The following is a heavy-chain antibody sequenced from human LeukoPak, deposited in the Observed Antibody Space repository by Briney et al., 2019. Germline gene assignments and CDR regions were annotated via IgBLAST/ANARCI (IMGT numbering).Heavy chain of an antibody. D-gene: IGHD3-3*01. CDR1: GYSFTSYW. J-gene: IGHJ3*02. CDR3: ARRERYYDFWSGYRGAYDAFDI. Sequence: GESLKISCKDSGYSFTSYWIGWVRQMPGKGLEWMGIIYPGDSDTRYSPSFQGQVTISADKSISTAYLQWSSLKASDTAMYYCARRERYYDFWSGYRGAYDAFDIWGQGTMVTVSS. V-gene: IGHV5-51*01. CDR2: IYPGDSDT.